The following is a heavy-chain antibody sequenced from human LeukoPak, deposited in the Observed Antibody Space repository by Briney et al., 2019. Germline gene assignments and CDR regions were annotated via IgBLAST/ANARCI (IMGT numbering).Heavy chain of an antibody. CDR3: VREESSAYTYYFDF. J-gene: IGHJ4*02. D-gene: IGHD3-22*01. V-gene: IGHV3-23*01. CDR2: LSGGGTT. CDR1: GFSFTNYA. Sequence: PGGSLKLSCVASGFSFTNYAMNWVRQPPGKGLEWVSSLSGGGTTYYADSVKGRFTISRDVSNNTLYLQLNGLRAEDTALYYCVREESSAYTYYFDFRGQGTLVTVSS.